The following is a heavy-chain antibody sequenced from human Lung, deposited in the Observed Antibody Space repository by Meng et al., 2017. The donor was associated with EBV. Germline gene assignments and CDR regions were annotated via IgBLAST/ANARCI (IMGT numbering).Heavy chain of an antibody. V-gene: IGHV6-1*01. CDR2: TYYRSKWYN. CDR3: ARGATSVFDL. CDR1: GDSVSSSSAA. Sequence: QVQLQQSGPGLVKPSQPRSLTCVISGDSVSSSSAAWTWIRQSPSRGLEWLGRTYYRSKWYNDYAVFVKSRITINPDTSKNQFSLQLNPVTPEDTAVYYCARGATSVFDLWGRGTLVTVSS. J-gene: IGHJ2*01.